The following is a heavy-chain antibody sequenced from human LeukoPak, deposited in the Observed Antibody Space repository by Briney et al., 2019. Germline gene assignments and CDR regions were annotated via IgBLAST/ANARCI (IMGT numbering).Heavy chain of an antibody. D-gene: IGHD6-19*01. CDR3: ARGRYSSGWSYPYYYYYMDV. V-gene: IGHV3-48*03. Sequence: PGGSLRLSCAASGFTFSSYEMNWVRQAPGKGLEWVSYISSSGSTIYYADSVKGRFTISRDNAKNSLYLQMNSLRAEDTAVYYCARGRYSSGWSYPYYYYYMDVWGKGTTVTISS. CDR2: ISSSGSTI. CDR1: GFTFSSYE. J-gene: IGHJ6*03.